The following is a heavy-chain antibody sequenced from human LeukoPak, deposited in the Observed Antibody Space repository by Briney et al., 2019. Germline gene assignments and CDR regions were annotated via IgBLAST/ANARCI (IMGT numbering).Heavy chain of an antibody. V-gene: IGHV4-4*02. Sequence: PSETLSLTCAVSGGSISSSNWWAWVRQPPGKGLEWMGEVYYSGTTKYNPSLKSRVTISVDRSMNQFSLKLNSVTAADTAVYYCARDGRYCAGGSCYSFDHWGQGILVTVSS. CDR2: VYYSGTT. CDR3: ARDGRYCAGGSCYSFDH. D-gene: IGHD2-15*01. CDR1: GGSISSSNW. J-gene: IGHJ4*02.